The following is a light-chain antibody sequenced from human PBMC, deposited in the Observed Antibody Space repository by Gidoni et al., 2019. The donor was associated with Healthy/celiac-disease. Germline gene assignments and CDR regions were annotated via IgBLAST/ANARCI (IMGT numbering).Light chain of an antibody. CDR3: QKYNSAPRT. Sequence: DIQLPQSPSSLSASVGDRVTITCRASQGISNYLAWYQQKPGKVPKLLIYAASTLQSGVPSRFSGSGSGTDFTLTISSLQPEDVATYYCQKYNSAPRTFGQXTKVEIK. CDR2: AAS. J-gene: IGKJ1*01. CDR1: QGISNY. V-gene: IGKV1-27*01.